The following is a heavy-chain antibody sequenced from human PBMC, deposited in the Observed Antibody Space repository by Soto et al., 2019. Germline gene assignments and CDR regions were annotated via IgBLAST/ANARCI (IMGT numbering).Heavy chain of an antibody. CDR3: ARGSTSEGMDV. J-gene: IGHJ6*02. Sequence: PSETLSLTCAVSGYSISSGYYGGWIRQPPGKGLEWIGNIYHSGSTYYNPSLKSRVTISVDTSENQLSLKLSSVTAADTAVYYCARGSTSEGMDVWGQGTTVTVSS. CDR1: GYSISSGYY. V-gene: IGHV4-38-2*01. CDR2: IYHSGST. D-gene: IGHD2-2*01.